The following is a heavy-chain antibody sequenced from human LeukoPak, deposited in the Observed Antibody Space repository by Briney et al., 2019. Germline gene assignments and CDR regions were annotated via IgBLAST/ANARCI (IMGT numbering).Heavy chain of an antibody. J-gene: IGHJ4*02. CDR3: ARENSGSYRELDY. D-gene: IGHD1-26*01. Sequence: SETLSLTFAVYGGSFSGYYWSWIRQPAGKGLEWIGRMYTSGSTNYNPSLKSRVTMSVDTSKNLFSLKLSSVTAADTAVFYCARENSGSYRELDYWGQGTLVTVSS. V-gene: IGHV4-4*07. CDR2: MYTSGST. CDR1: GGSFSGYY.